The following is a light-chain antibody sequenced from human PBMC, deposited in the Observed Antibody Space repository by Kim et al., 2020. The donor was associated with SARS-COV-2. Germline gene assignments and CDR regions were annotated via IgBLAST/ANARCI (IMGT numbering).Light chain of an antibody. Sequence: ASVEDRVTLTCQATQVIRKFLNWYQQRPGKAPQLLIYDVSNLQTGVPSRFSGSGYGTEFTLTISSLQPEDFATYYCQQNDAFPITFGQGTRLEIK. CDR2: DVS. J-gene: IGKJ5*01. CDR3: QQNDAFPIT. V-gene: IGKV1-33*01. CDR1: QVIRKF.